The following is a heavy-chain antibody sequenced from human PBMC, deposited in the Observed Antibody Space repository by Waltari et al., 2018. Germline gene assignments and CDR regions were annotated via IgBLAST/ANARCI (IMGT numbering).Heavy chain of an antibody. CDR1: GGSFRGYY. V-gene: IGHV4-34*01. D-gene: IGHD4-17*01. CDR2: INHSGST. Sequence: QVQLQQWGAGLLKPSETLSLPCAVYGGSFRGYYWSWFGQPPGKGLEWIGEINHSGSTNYNPSLKSRVTISVDTSKNQFSLKLSSVTAADTAVYYCARSAVTTTRYWFDPWGQGTLVTVSS. J-gene: IGHJ5*02. CDR3: ARSAVTTTRYWFDP.